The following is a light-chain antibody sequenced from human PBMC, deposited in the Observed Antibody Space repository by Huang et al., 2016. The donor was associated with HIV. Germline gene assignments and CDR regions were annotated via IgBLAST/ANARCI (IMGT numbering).Light chain of an antibody. J-gene: IGKJ5*01. CDR1: QDICTS. CDR2: AAS. CDR3: QQLHTYPIT. V-gene: IGKV1-13*02. Sequence: AVQLTQSPSSLSASVGDTVIISCRASQDICTSLAWYQQRTGRAPKLLISAASTLQTGVPSRFSGDSAGTYFTLFITNLQPEDFATYYCQQLHTYPITFGQGTRLDMK.